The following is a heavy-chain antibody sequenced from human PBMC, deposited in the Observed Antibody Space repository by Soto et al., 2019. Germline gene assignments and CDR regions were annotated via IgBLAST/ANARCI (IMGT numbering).Heavy chain of an antibody. CDR3: AKSPDYVFWSGYPYFDY. D-gene: IGHD3-3*01. CDR1: GFTLSFTNYA. CDR2: ISGSGGST. Sequence: GGSLRLSCVASGFTLSFTNYAMSWVRQAPGKGLEWVSAISGSGGSTYYADSVKGRFTISRDNSKNTLYLQMNSLRAEDTAVYYCAKSPDYVFWSGYPYFDYWGHGTLVTVSS. V-gene: IGHV3-23*01. J-gene: IGHJ4*01.